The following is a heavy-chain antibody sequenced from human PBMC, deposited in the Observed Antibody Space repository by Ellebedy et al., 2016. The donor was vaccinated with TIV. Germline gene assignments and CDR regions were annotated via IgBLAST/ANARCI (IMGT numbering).Heavy chain of an antibody. CDR3: AREGAYGDYAQVSFPFDP. J-gene: IGHJ5*02. CDR2: IYQGGSKT. CDR1: GFSSRSYW. V-gene: IGHV3-7*01. D-gene: IGHD4-17*01. Sequence: GGSLRLSCAVSGFSSRSYWMSWVRQAPGKGLEWVANIYQGGSKTSDVDSVKGRFTITRDNGKDSLDLQMNSLRVEDSALYYCAREGAYGDYAQVSFPFDPWGQGTLVIVSS.